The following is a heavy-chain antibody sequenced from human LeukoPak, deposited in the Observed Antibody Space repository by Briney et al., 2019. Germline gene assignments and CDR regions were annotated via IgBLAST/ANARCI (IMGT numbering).Heavy chain of an antibody. D-gene: IGHD3-16*01. CDR1: GFTFSNYG. J-gene: IGHJ4*02. CDR3: ARDASREGDRVEY. V-gene: IGHV3-33*01. Sequence: GGSLRLSCAASGFTFSNYGMHWVRQAPGKGLEWVAVIWYDGSDKYYADSVKGRFTISRDNSKNTLYLQMSSLRAEDTAVYYCARDASREGDRVEYWGQGTLVTVSS. CDR2: IWYDGSDK.